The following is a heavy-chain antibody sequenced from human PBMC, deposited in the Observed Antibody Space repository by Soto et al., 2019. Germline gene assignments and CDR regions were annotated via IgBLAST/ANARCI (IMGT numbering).Heavy chain of an antibody. V-gene: IGHV4-59*08. J-gene: IGHJ3*02. CDR2: IYYCGST. D-gene: IGHD3-16*02. Sequence: PSETLSLTCTVSGGSINSYYWSWIRQPPGKGLEWIGYIYYCGSTNYTPSLKSRVTISLDTSKNQFSLKLSSVTAADTAVYYCARLYGLDAFDIWGQGTMVTVSS. CDR1: GGSINSYY. CDR3: ARLYGLDAFDI.